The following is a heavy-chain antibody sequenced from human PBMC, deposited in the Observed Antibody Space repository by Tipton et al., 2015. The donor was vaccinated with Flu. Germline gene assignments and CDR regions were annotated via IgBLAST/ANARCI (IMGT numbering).Heavy chain of an antibody. D-gene: IGHD3-10*01. J-gene: IGHJ4*02. CDR2: IYTSGST. CDR3: ARGSGSGTYVIFDF. Sequence: PGLVKPSETLSLTCTVSGGSLSSFYWSWIRQPAGKGLEWIGRIYTSGSTKYNPSLKSRLSMSVDTSKNQFSLKLTSVTAADTAVYYCARGSGSGTYVIFDFWGQGTLVTVSS. CDR1: GGSLSSFY. V-gene: IGHV4-4*07.